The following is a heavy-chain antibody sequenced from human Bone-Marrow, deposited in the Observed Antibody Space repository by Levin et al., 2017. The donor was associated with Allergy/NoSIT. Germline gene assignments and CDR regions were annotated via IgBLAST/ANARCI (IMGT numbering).Heavy chain of an antibody. J-gene: IGHJ4*02. CDR3: ARPGYCSGGTGYSFDY. Sequence: LGESLKISCKGSGYSFATYWIGWVRQTPGKGLEWMGIIYPGDSDARYSPSFQGQDTISADKSISTAYLQWSSLEASDTAMYYCARPGYCSGGTGYSFDYWGQGTPVTVSS. V-gene: IGHV5-51*01. D-gene: IGHD2-15*01. CDR2: IYPGDSDA. CDR1: GYSFATYW.